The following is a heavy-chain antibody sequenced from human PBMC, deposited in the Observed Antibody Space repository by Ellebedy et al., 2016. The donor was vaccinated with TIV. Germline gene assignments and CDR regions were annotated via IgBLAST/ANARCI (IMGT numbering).Heavy chain of an antibody. CDR1: GYSISRGYY. J-gene: IGHJ5*02. Sequence: MPSETLSLTCTVSGYSISRGYYWGWIRQPPGKGLECIGNLYHSGNTYYNPSLKNRVTISVDTSKNQFSLKLSSVTAADTAVYYCAKDALITTIIGRGGWFDPWGQGTLVTVSS. CDR3: AKDALITTIIGRGGWFDP. CDR2: LYHSGNT. D-gene: IGHD3-22*01. V-gene: IGHV4-38-2*02.